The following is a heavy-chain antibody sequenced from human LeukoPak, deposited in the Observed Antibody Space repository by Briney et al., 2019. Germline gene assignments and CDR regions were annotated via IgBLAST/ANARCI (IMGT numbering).Heavy chain of an antibody. D-gene: IGHD1-26*01. V-gene: IGHV1-46*01. Sequence: ASVKVSCKASGYTFTSYYMHWVRQAPGQGLEWMGIINPSGGSTSYAQKFQGRVTMTRDMSTSTDYMELSSLRSEDTAVYYCARDNSVGDTAWWFDPWGQGTLVTVSS. CDR3: ARDNSVGDTAWWFDP. CDR1: GYTFTSYY. CDR2: INPSGGST. J-gene: IGHJ5*02.